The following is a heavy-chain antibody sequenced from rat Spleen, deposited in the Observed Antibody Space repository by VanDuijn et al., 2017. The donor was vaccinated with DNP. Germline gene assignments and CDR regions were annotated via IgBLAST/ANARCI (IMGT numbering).Heavy chain of an antibody. CDR2: ISYDGSAT. Sequence: EVQLVESGGGLAQPGRSLNLSCAVSGFTFSDYNMAWVRPAPTRGLEWVTPISYDGSATYYRDSVKGRFTISRDNTKNTLYLQMDSLRSEDSATYYCARHRELRYFDYWGQGVMVTVSS. V-gene: IGHV5-7*01. D-gene: IGHD1-11*01. CDR1: GFTFSDYN. J-gene: IGHJ2*01. CDR3: ARHRELRYFDY.